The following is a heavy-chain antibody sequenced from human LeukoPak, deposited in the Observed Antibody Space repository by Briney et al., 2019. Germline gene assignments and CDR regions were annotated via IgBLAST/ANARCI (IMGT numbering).Heavy chain of an antibody. CDR1: GDSVSSNTAA. V-gene: IGHV6-1*01. CDR2: TYYRSKWYS. D-gene: IGHD1/OR15-1a*01. Sequence: QSQTLSLTCAISGDSVSSNTAAWNWIRQSPSRGLEWLGRTYYRSKWYSDYAVSVKSRITINPDTSKNQFSLQLDSVTPEDAAVYYCARDYWNNVHYYSDYWGQGTLVTVSS. CDR3: ARDYWNNVHYYSDY. J-gene: IGHJ4*02.